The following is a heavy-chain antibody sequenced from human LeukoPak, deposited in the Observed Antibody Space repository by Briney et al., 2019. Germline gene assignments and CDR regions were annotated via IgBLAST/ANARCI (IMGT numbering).Heavy chain of an antibody. V-gene: IGHV4-38-2*02. CDR1: GYSISSGYY. Sequence: SETLSLTCTVSGYSISSGYYWGWIRPPPGKGLEWIGIIYHSGSTYYNPPIKSRVTISVATSKNQFSLKLSSGTAAGTAVYYCARAVPPPRPVQGSFYYDSSGPFDYWGQGTLVTVSS. D-gene: IGHD3-22*01. J-gene: IGHJ4*02. CDR3: ARAVPPPRPVQGSFYYDSSGPFDY. CDR2: IYHSGST.